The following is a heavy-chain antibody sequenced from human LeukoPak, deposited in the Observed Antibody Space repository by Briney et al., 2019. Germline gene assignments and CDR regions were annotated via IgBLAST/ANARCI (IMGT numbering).Heavy chain of an antibody. D-gene: IGHD5-18*01. V-gene: IGHV4-59*08. CDR1: GGSISSYY. CDR2: IYYSGST. J-gene: IGHJ4*02. Sequence: SETLSLTCTVSGGSISSYYRSWIRQPPGKGPEWIGYIYYSGSTNYNPSLKSRVTISVDTSKNQLSLKLSSVTAADTAVYYCAGGGYSYGPIDYWGQGTLVTVSS. CDR3: AGGGYSYGPIDY.